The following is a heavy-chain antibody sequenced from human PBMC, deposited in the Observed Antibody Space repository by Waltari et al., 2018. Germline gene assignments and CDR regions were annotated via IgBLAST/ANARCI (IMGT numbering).Heavy chain of an antibody. CDR2: IRGTGKT. J-gene: IGHJ4*02. V-gene: IGHV4-4*02. Sequence: QLQLQQSGPGLVKPSESLSPTCAVSGDSMSSTYWWSWVRQPPGKGLEWIGQIRGTGKTNYNPSLDSRVTISIDTSNNHISLMLASVTAADTAVYYCARDRGRGLYLDSWGQGTLVTVSP. CDR3: ARDRGRGLYLDS. CDR1: GDSMSSTYW. D-gene: IGHD2-15*01.